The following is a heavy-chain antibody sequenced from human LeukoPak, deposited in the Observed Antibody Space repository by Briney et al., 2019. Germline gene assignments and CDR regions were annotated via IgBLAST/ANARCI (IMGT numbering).Heavy chain of an antibody. J-gene: IGHJ1*01. Sequence: SQTLSLTCTVSGGSISSGGYYWSWIRQHPGKGLEWIGYIYYSGSTYYNPSLKSRVTISVDTSKNQFSLKLSSVTAADTAVYYCARTPRSAECFQHWGQGTLVTVSS. CDR2: IYYSGST. D-gene: IGHD1-26*01. CDR3: ARTPRSAECFQH. CDR1: GGSISSGGYY. V-gene: IGHV4-31*03.